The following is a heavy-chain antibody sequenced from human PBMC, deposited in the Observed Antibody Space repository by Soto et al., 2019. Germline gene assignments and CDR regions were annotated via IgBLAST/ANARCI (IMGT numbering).Heavy chain of an antibody. CDR3: ARERAVSANFFDY. CDR1: GYTFTRYA. J-gene: IGHJ4*02. D-gene: IGHD2-21*02. CDR2: INAGSGSS. V-gene: IGHV1-3*01. Sequence: QVQLVQSGAEVKKPGASVKVSCKASGYTFTRYAIHWVRQAPGQGLERMGWINAGSGSSRYSQNFQGRVTITRDTSASTAYMDLSSLIFEDTGVYYCARERAVSANFFDYWVLGTLVTVSS.